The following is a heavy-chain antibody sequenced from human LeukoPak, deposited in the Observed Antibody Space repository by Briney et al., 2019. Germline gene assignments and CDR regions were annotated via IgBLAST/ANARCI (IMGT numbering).Heavy chain of an antibody. CDR1: GFNFSNYA. J-gene: IGHJ6*03. CDR3: ARDRASSSWRGSYYYYYMDV. CDR2: ISYDANNT. V-gene: IGHV3-30*04. Sequence: GGSLRLSCAVLGFNFSNYAIHWVRQAPGKGLEWVSVISYDANNTYYADSVKGRFTISRDNSKSTLYLRMNSLRAEDTAVYYCARDRASSSWRGSYYYYYMDVWGKGTTVTVSS. D-gene: IGHD6-13*01.